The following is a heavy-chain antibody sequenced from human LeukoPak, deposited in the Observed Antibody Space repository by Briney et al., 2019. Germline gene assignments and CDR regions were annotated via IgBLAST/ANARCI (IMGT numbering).Heavy chain of an antibody. D-gene: IGHD3/OR15-3a*01. J-gene: IGHJ4*02. CDR2: IYHSGRT. V-gene: IGHV4-38-2*02. Sequence: SETLSLTCTVSGYSFSSGYYWGWIRQPPGKGLELIGSIYHSGRTFYNPSLKSRVTISVDTSKNQISLRLTSVTATDTAMYYCARQTGSGLFTLPGGQGTLVTVSS. CDR3: ARQTGSGLFTLP. CDR1: GYSFSSGYY.